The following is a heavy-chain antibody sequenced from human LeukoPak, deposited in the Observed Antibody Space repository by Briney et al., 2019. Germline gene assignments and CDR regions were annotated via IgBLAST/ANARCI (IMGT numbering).Heavy chain of an antibody. CDR3: ARDLGGGVSDY. J-gene: IGHJ4*02. V-gene: IGHV3-7*01. D-gene: IGHD2-21*01. Sequence: GGSLRLSRADSGFTFSSYWMSWVRQAPGKGLEWVANIKQDGSEKYYVDSVKGRFTISRDNAKNSLYLQMNSLRAGDTAVYYCARDLGGGVSDYWGQGTLVTVSS. CDR1: GFTFSSYW. CDR2: IKQDGSEK.